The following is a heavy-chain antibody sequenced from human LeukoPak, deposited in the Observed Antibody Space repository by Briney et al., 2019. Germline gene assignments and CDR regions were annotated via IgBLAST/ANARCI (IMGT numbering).Heavy chain of an antibody. CDR1: GFTFSSYS. J-gene: IGHJ5*02. Sequence: GGSLRLSCAASGFTFSSYSMNWVRQAPGKGLEWVSSISSSSSYMYYADSVKGRFTISRDNAKNSLYLQMNSLRAEDTAVYYCAREDDYDHWFDPWGQGTLVTVSS. CDR2: ISSSSSYM. V-gene: IGHV3-21*01. D-gene: IGHD3-22*01. CDR3: AREDDYDHWFDP.